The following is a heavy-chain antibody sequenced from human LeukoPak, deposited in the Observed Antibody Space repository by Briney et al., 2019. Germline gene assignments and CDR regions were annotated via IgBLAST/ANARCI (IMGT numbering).Heavy chain of an antibody. J-gene: IGHJ4*02. CDR1: GFTFSSYA. Sequence: QSGRSLRLSCAASGFTFSSYAMHWVRQAPGKGLEWVAVISYDGSNKYYADSVKGRFTISRDNSKNTLYLQMNSLRAEDTAVYYCARDPGEKGRLGATNDYWGQGTLVTVSS. V-gene: IGHV3-30-3*01. CDR3: ARDPGEKGRLGATNDY. D-gene: IGHD1-26*01. CDR2: ISYDGSNK.